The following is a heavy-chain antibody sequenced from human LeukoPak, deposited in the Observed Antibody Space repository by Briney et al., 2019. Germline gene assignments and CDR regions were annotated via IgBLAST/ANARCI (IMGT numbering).Heavy chain of an antibody. J-gene: IGHJ4*02. Sequence: GASVKVSCKASGGTLRNYAISWVRQAPGQGLEWMGGLIPLFGRAEYARKFQGRVTITADEPTNTAYMELNFLRSEDTAVYYCASPKENSDYYFDSWGQGTLVAVSA. D-gene: IGHD4-11*01. CDR1: GGTLRNYA. CDR2: LIPLFGRA. CDR3: ASPKENSDYYFDS. V-gene: IGHV1-69*13.